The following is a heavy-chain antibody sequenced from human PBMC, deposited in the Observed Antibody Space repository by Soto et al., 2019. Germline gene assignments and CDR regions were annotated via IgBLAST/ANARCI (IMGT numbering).Heavy chain of an antibody. D-gene: IGHD1-26*01. Sequence: QVQLVESGGGVVQPGRSLRLSCAVSGFSFSNYGMHWVRQAPGKGLEWVAVIWSDGSNKYYADSVKGRFTVSRDNSKNTLYLQMNSLRAEDTAVYYCARRGSGTYSIDYWGQGTLVTVPS. V-gene: IGHV3-33*01. CDR3: ARRGSGTYSIDY. CDR2: IWSDGSNK. CDR1: GFSFSNYG. J-gene: IGHJ4*02.